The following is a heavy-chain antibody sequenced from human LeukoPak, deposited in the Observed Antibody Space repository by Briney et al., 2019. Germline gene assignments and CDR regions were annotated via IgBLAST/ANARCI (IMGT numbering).Heavy chain of an antibody. CDR1: GYTFTGYY. V-gene: IGHV1-2*02. J-gene: IGHJ6*02. Sequence: ASVKVSCKASGYTFTGYYMHWVRQAPGQGLEWMGWINPNSGGTNYAQKSQGRVTMTTDTSISTAYVELSRLRSDDTAVYYCARGGNWSPYGMDVWGQGTTVTVSS. CDR3: ARGGNWSPYGMDV. CDR2: INPNSGGT. D-gene: IGHD2/OR15-2a*01.